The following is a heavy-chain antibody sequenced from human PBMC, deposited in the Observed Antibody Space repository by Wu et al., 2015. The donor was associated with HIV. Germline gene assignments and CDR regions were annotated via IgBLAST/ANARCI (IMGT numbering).Heavy chain of an antibody. V-gene: IGHV1-18*04. CDR3: ARDQADIVATINAFDI. D-gene: IGHD5-12*01. CDR1: GYIFTSYD. Sequence: QVQLVQSGAEVKKPGASVKVSCKTSGYIFTSYDINWVRQATGQGLEWMGWMNPYSGNTDYAQKLQGRVTMTTDTSTSTAYMELRSLKSDDTAVYYCARDQADIVATINAFDIWGQGTMVSVSS. J-gene: IGHJ3*02. CDR2: MNPYSGNT.